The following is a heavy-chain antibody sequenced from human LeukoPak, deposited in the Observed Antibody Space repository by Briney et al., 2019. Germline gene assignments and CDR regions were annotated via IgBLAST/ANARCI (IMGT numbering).Heavy chain of an antibody. V-gene: IGHV3-33*06. Sequence: GRSLRLSCAASGFTFSSYGMHWVRQAPGKGLEWVAVIWYDGSNKYYADSVKGRFTISRDNSKNTLYLRMNSLRAEDTAVYYCAKGPIFGPFDYWGQGTLVTVSS. CDR1: GFTFSSYG. D-gene: IGHD3-3*01. CDR2: IWYDGSNK. CDR3: AKGPIFGPFDY. J-gene: IGHJ4*02.